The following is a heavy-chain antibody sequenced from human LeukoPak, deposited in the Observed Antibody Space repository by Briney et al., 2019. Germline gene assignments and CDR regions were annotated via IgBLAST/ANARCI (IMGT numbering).Heavy chain of an antibody. CDR1: GFSFSDYG. CDR2: ISYDGSNK. V-gene: IGHV3-30*18. Sequence: SLRLSCAASGFSFSDYGMHWVRQAPGRGLEGVTSISYDGSNKYHADSVKGRLTIARDNSMNTLYLQMHNLRVEDTALYYCAKDRTEYYDSSGFDHWGQGTLVTVSS. J-gene: IGHJ4*02. D-gene: IGHD3-22*01. CDR3: AKDRTEYYDSSGFDH.